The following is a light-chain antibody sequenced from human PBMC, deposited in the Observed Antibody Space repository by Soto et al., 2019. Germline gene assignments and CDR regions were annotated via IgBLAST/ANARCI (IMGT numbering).Light chain of an antibody. J-gene: IGKJ4*01. CDR1: QHVTTTY. CDR3: QQYDSSFT. CDR2: GAS. V-gene: IGKV3-20*01. Sequence: IVLTQSPATLSLSPGERATLSCTASQHVTTTYIAWYQQKFGQAPRLLIYGASTRATGTPDRFTGGSFGTDFTLTISRVEPEDFAVYYCQQYDSSFTFGGGTKVEMK.